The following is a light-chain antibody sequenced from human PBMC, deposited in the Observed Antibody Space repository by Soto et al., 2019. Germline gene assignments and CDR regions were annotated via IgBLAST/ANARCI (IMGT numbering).Light chain of an antibody. V-gene: IGKV1-17*01. J-gene: IGKJ4*01. CDR1: QGIRND. CDR2: AVS. CDR3: QQSNSSPPT. Sequence: DIQMTQSPSTLSASVGDRVTITCRASQGIRNDLGWYQQRPGKAPKCLIYAVSSLRSGVPSRFRGSGSGTDFTLTISSLQPEDFATYFCQQSNSSPPTFGGGTKVDNK.